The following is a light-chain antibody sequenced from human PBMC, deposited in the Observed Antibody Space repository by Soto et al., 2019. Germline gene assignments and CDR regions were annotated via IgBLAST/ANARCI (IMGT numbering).Light chain of an antibody. CDR2: SNY. V-gene: IGLV1-44*01. J-gene: IGLJ1*01. CDR3: AAWDASLNGYV. Sequence: QSVLTQPPSASGTPGQRVTISCSGSSSNVGSKTVNWYQQLPGTAPKLLIYSNYQRPSWVPYQCSGSKSCASASLAISGRQREEEVVYDCAAWDASLNGYVFGTGTKVTVL. CDR1: SSNVGSKT.